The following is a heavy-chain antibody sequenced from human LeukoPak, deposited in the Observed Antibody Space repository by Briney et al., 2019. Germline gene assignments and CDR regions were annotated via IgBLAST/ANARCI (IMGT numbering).Heavy chain of an antibody. CDR3: ARDFGGYSYGYYMDV. Sequence: ASLKVSCKASGYTFTSYGITWVRQAPGKGLEWMGWISPFNGNTNYAQKFQGRVSLTTDTSTNTTYMELRSLRSDDTAVYYCARDFGGYSYGYYMDVWGKGTTVTVSS. CDR1: GYTFTSYG. CDR2: ISPFNGNT. D-gene: IGHD5-18*01. J-gene: IGHJ6*03. V-gene: IGHV1-18*01.